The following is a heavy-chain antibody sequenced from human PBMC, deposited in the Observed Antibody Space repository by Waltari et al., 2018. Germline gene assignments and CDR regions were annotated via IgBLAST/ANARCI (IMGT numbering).Heavy chain of an antibody. CDR1: GFTFSSYA. D-gene: IGHD4-17*01. CDR2: ISYDGSNK. J-gene: IGHJ4*02. CDR3: ARGHSVTTFDY. Sequence: QVQLVESGGGVVQPGRSLRLSCAASGFTFSSYAMHWVRQAPGKGLEWVAVISYDGSNKYYVDSVKGRFTISRDNSKNTLYLQMNSLRAEDTAVYYCARGHSVTTFDYWGQGTLVTVSS. V-gene: IGHV3-30*01.